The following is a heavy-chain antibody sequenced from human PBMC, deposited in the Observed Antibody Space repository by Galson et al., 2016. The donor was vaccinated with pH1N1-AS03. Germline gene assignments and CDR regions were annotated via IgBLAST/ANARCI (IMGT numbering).Heavy chain of an antibody. CDR1: GFSLTTSAVG. D-gene: IGHD3-9*01. J-gene: IGHJ4*02. V-gene: IGHV2-5*02. Sequence: PALVKPTQTLTLTCTFSGFSLTTSAVGVVWIRQPPGKALEWLALIYWDDDKRYSSSLKSRLTITKDTSKNQVVLTMTYMDPVDTATYYCARTAGWLPDFWGQGTLVTVSS. CDR3: ARTAGWLPDF. CDR2: IYWDDDK.